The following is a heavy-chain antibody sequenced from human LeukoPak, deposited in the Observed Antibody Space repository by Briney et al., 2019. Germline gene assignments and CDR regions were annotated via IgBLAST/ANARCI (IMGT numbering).Heavy chain of an antibody. V-gene: IGHV3-21*01. CDR2: ISSSSSYI. CDR3: ARDPYYYDSSGYLDY. D-gene: IGHD3-22*01. CDR1: GFTFSSYA. Sequence: GGSPRLSCAASGFTFSSYAMHWVRQAPGKGLEWFSSISSSSSYIYYADSVKGRFTISRDNAKNSLYLQMNSLRAEDTAVYYCARDPYYYDSSGYLDYWGQGTLVTVSS. J-gene: IGHJ4*02.